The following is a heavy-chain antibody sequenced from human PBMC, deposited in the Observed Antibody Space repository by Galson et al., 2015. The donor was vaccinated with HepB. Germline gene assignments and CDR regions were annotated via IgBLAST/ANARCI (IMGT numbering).Heavy chain of an antibody. CDR2: ITGKGDRT. Sequence: SMRLSCAASGFAFDSHAKSWVRQAPRRGREGISGITGKGDRTVYADSVKGRFTVSRDNSNKRLYLQMNSLRAEDVGLYFCAKGYGLFDSWGQGILVNVSS. J-gene: IGHJ5*01. CDR3: AKGYGLFDS. D-gene: IGHD5-18*01. CDR1: GFAFDSHA. V-gene: IGHV3-23*01.